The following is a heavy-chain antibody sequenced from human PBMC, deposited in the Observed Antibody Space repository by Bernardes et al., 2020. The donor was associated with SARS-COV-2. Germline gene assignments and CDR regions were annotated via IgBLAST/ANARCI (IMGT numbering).Heavy chain of an antibody. J-gene: IGHJ4*02. V-gene: IGHV3-23*01. CDR3: AKRRVEWELLHYFDS. CDR2: ITDSGDST. D-gene: IGHD1-26*01. Sequence: GGSLRLSCAASGFTFSSYGMHWVRQAPGKGLEWVSTITDSGDSTYYADSVKGRFTISRDNSKDRLYLQMNSLRAEDTAVYFCAKRRVEWELLHYFDSWGQGTLVTVSS. CDR1: GFTFSSYG.